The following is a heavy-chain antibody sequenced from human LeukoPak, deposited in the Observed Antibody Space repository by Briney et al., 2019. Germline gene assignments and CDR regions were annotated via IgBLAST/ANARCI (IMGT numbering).Heavy chain of an antibody. D-gene: IGHD3-10*01. CDR2: TYYSGST. V-gene: IGHV4-30-4*01. CDR3: ASSIVRGVIDC. CDR1: GGSLSSRDYY. J-gene: IGHJ4*02. Sequence: AQTLSLTCTVSGGSLSSRDYYGSWIRQPPGKGREWIGYTYYSGSTYYNPSPKSRVAISVDTSKNQFSLKLTSVTAADTAVYYCASSIVRGVIDCWGQGTLVTVSS.